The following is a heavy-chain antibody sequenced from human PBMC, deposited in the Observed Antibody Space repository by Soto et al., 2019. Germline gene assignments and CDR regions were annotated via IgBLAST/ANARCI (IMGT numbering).Heavy chain of an antibody. V-gene: IGHV3-74*03. CDR1: GFTFSRFW. Sequence: GGSLRLSCAASGFTFSRFWMHWVRQAPGKGLVWVSRIYSDGSGPMYADSVKGRFAISRDNAKSTLYLQMNSLRAEDTAVYYCATLNSFGSDYWGQGTLVTVSS. D-gene: IGHD5-18*01. CDR3: ATLNSFGSDY. CDR2: IYSDGSGP. J-gene: IGHJ4*02.